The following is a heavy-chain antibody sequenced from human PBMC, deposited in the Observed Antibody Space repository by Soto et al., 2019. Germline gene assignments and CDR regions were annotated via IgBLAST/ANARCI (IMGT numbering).Heavy chain of an antibody. J-gene: IGHJ6*03. V-gene: IGHV4-34*01. CDR2: INHSGST. CDR1: GGSFSGYY. CDR3: ARWMEAAREDHYYYYKDV. Sequence: PSETLSLTCAVYGGSFSGYYWSWIRQPPGKGLEWIGEINHSGSTNYNPSLKSRVTISVDTSKNQFSLKLSSVTAADTAVYYCARWMEAAREDHYYYYKDVWGKGTTVTVSS. D-gene: IGHD6-13*01.